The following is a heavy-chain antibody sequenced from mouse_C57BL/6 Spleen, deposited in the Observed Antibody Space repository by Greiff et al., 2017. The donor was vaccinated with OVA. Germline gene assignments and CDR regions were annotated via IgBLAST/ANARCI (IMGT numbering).Heavy chain of an antibody. CDR2: IDPEDGDT. CDR3: TTEGTFDY. D-gene: IGHD3-3*01. V-gene: IGHV14-1*01. Sequence: VQLQQSGAELVRPGASVKLSCTASGFNITDYYMHWVKQRPEQGLEWIGRIDPEDGDTEYDQKFQGKATMTADTSSNTAYLQLSSLTSKYTAVYYCTTEGTFDYWGQGTTLTVSS. CDR1: GFNITDYY. J-gene: IGHJ2*01.